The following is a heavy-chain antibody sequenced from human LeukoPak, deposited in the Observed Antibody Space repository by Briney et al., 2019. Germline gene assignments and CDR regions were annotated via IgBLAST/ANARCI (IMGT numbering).Heavy chain of an antibody. J-gene: IGHJ3*02. Sequence: ASVKVSCKASGYTFTSYYMHWVRQAPGQGLEWMGIINPSGGSTSYAQKFQGRVTMTRDTSTSTVYMELSSLRPEDTAVYYCATVRSLDYAFDIWGQGTMVTVSS. CDR1: GYTFTSYY. D-gene: IGHD3-10*01. CDR3: ATVRSLDYAFDI. CDR2: INPSGGST. V-gene: IGHV1-46*01.